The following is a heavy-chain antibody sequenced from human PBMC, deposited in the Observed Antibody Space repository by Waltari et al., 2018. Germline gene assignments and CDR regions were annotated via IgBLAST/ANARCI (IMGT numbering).Heavy chain of an antibody. CDR3: VSWGYCSGGSRYNYYYYYMDV. CDR1: GFTFSSYG. V-gene: IGHV3-30*02. CDR2: IRYDGSNK. D-gene: IGHD2-15*01. J-gene: IGHJ6*03. Sequence: QVQLVESGGGVVQPGGSLRLSCAASGFTFSSYGMHWVRQAPGKGLEWVAFIRYDGSNKYYADSVKGRFTISRDNSKNTLYLQMNSLRAEDTAVYYCVSWGYCSGGSRYNYYYYYMDVWGKGTTVTVSS.